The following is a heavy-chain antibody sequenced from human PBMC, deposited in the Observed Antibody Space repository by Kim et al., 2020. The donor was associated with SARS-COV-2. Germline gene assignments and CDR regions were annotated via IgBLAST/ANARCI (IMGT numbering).Heavy chain of an antibody. CDR2: ISGSGGST. CDR3: AKGISPAAAADYGMDV. Sequence: GGSLRLSCAASGFTFSSYAMSWVRQAPGKGLEWVSAISGSGGSTYYADSVKGRFTISRDNSKNTLYLQMNSLRAEDTAVYYCAKGISPAAAADYGMDVWGQGTTVTVSS. J-gene: IGHJ6*02. V-gene: IGHV3-23*01. CDR1: GFTFSSYA. D-gene: IGHD6-13*01.